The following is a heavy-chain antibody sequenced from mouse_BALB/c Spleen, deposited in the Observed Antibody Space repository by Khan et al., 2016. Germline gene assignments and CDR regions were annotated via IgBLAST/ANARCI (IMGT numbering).Heavy chain of an antibody. CDR2: IHYSGST. J-gene: IGHJ3*01. CDR3: ARYYYGGAPWFAY. V-gene: IGHV3-1*02. D-gene: IGHD1-1*01. Sequence: EVQLQESGPDLVKPSQSLSLTCTVTGFSITSDYSWHWIGQFPGNTLEWMGYIHYSGSTNYNPSLKSRISITRDTSKNQFFLQLNSVTTEDTATFYCARYYYGGAPWFAYWGQGTLVTVSA. CDR1: GFSITSDYS.